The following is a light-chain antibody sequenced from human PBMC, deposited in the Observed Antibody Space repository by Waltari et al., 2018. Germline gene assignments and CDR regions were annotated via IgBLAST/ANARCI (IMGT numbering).Light chain of an antibody. CDR2: DVS. Sequence: QSALTQPASASGSPGPPIPISCTGTCSDVGDYNYVSWYQQHPGKAPKLMIYDVSKRPSGVSNRFSGSKSGNTASLTISGLQAEDEGDYYCCSYAGSSTFGFGGGTKLTVL. V-gene: IGLV2-23*02. CDR1: CSDVGDYNY. J-gene: IGLJ2*01. CDR3: CSYAGSSTFG.